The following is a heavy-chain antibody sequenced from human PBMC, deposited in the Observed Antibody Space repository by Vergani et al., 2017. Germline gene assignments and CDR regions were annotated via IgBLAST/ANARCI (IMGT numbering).Heavy chain of an antibody. J-gene: IGHJ6*04. Sequence: QVQLVQSGAEVKKPGSSVKVSCKASGGTFDIYAVNWVRQAPGQGLEWMGGLIPALGTANYAQNFEGRLTITADDSRKTGYMELSSLTSDDTAVYYCAGGGGLLEDQILMPLAVWGRGTTVIVSS. V-gene: IGHV1-69*01. CDR2: LIPALGTA. CDR3: AGGGGLLEDQILMPLAV. D-gene: IGHD1-1*01. CDR1: GGTFDIYA.